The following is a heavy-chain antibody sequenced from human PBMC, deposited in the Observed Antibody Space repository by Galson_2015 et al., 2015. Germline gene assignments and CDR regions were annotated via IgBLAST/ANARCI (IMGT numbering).Heavy chain of an antibody. V-gene: IGHV3-33*01. J-gene: IGHJ4*02. CDR3: ARDVGTYSSGPDF. Sequence: SLRLSCAASGFAFSSYAMHWVRQAPGKGLEWVALIWYDGSNKYYADSVKGRFTISRDNSKNTLYLQMNSLRAEDTAVYYCARDVGTYSSGPDFWGPGTLVTVSS. CDR2: IWYDGSNK. CDR1: GFAFSSYA. D-gene: IGHD6-19*01.